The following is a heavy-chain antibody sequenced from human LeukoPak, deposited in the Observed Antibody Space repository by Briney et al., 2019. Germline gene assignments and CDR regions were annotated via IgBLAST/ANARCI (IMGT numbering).Heavy chain of an antibody. V-gene: IGHV3-23*01. J-gene: IGHJ4*02. D-gene: IGHD1-26*01. CDR3: ARGQIPSGELLRFDC. Sequence: TGGSLRLSCVVSGFTFNNYAMSWVRQAPGKGLEWVSSISIRGVNPTYADSVKGRFTTSRDNSKNTLYLQMNSLRADDMAIYYCARGQIPSGELLRFDCWGQGTLVTVSS. CDR1: GFTFNNYA. CDR2: ISIRGVNP.